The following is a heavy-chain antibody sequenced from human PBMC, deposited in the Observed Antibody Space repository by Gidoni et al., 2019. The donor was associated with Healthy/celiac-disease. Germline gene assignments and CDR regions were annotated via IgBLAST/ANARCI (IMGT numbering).Heavy chain of an antibody. CDR3: ARDSPTTVFDY. CDR2: TNPSGGST. J-gene: IGHJ4*02. Sequence: QVQLVQSGAEVNKPGASVKVSCTASGYTFTSYYMHWVRQAPGQGLEWMGITNPSGGSTSYAQKFQGRVTMTRDTSTSTVYMELSSLRSEDTAVYYCARDSPTTVFDYWGQGTLVTVSS. V-gene: IGHV1-46*01. CDR1: GYTFTSYY. D-gene: IGHD4-17*01.